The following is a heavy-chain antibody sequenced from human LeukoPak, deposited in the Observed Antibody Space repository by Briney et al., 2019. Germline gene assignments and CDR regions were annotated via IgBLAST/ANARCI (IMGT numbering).Heavy chain of an antibody. D-gene: IGHD5-24*01. CDR3: ARAQEMATYHGSYYYGMDV. V-gene: IGHV1-69*13. Sequence: ASVKVSCKASGGTFSSYAISWVRQAPGQGLEWMGGIIPIFGTANYAQKSQGRVTITADESTSTAYMELSSLGSEDTAVYYCARAQEMATYHGSYYYGMDVWGQGTTVTVSS. CDR2: IIPIFGTA. CDR1: GGTFSSYA. J-gene: IGHJ6*02.